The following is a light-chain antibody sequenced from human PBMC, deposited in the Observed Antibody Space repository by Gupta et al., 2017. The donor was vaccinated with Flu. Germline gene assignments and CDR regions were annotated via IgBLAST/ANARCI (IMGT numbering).Light chain of an antibody. J-gene: IGKJ2*01. Sequence: PASLSGSPGERAPLSCRASQSVSNYLAWYQQKCGQAPRLLIYDASKRATGIPARFSGSGSGTDFTLTISSLESEDFAVYYCQQRSNWPYTFGQGTKLEIK. CDR2: DAS. CDR1: QSVSNY. V-gene: IGKV3-11*01. CDR3: QQRSNWPYT.